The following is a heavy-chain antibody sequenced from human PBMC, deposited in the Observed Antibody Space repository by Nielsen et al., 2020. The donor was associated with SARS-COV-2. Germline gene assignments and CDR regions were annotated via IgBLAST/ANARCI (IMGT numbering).Heavy chain of an antibody. CDR2: IGTAGDT. Sequence: GESLKISCAASGFTFSSYDMHWVRQATGKGLEWVSAIGTAGDTYYPGSVKGRFTISRENAKNSLYLQMNSLRAEDTAVYYCARDLIVGATRYYYGMDVWGQGTTVTVSS. D-gene: IGHD1-26*01. CDR1: GFTFSSYD. CDR3: ARDLIVGATRYYYGMDV. J-gene: IGHJ6*02. V-gene: IGHV3-13*01.